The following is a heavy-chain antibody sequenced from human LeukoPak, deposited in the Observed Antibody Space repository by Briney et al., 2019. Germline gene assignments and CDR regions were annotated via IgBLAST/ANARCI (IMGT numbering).Heavy chain of an antibody. Sequence: ASVKVSCKASGGTFSSYAIRWVRQAPGQGLEWMGGIIPIFGTANYAQKFQGRVTITADESTSTAYMELSSLRSEDTAVYYCARDRQTDIVVVVAGSPALNWFDPWGQGTLVTVSS. CDR1: GGTFSSYA. D-gene: IGHD2-15*01. CDR2: IIPIFGTA. V-gene: IGHV1-69*13. CDR3: ARDRQTDIVVVVAGSPALNWFDP. J-gene: IGHJ5*02.